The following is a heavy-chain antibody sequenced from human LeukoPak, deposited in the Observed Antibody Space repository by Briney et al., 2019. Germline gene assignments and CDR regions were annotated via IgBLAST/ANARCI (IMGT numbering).Heavy chain of an antibody. CDR2: INHSGST. CDR1: GGSFSGYY. Sequence: SETLSLTCAVYGGSFSGYYWSWIRQPPGKGLEWIGEINHSGSTNYNPSLKSRVTISADTSRNQFSLKLSSVTAADTAVYYCARRKAGSGWYFAFDIWGQGTKVTVSS. J-gene: IGHJ3*02. V-gene: IGHV4-34*01. CDR3: ARRKAGSGWYFAFDI. D-gene: IGHD6-19*01.